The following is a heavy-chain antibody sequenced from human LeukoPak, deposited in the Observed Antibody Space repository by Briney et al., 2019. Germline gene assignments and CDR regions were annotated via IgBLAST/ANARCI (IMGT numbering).Heavy chain of an antibody. CDR1: GFTFSSYA. CDR3: AKVQDIVTSPFDY. CDR2: ISSNGGST. Sequence: GGSLRLSCAASGFTFSSYAMHWVRQAPGKGLEYVSAISSNGGSTYYANSVKGRFTISRDNSKHTLYLQMGSLRAEDTAVYYCAKVQDIVTSPFDYWGQGTLVTVSS. J-gene: IGHJ4*02. D-gene: IGHD2-15*01. V-gene: IGHV3-64*01.